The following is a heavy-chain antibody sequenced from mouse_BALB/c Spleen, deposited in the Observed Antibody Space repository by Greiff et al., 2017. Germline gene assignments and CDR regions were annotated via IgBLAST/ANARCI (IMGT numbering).Heavy chain of an antibody. CDR3: TTIYYGNYGGAMDY. D-gene: IGHD2-1*01. V-gene: IGHV14-3*02. Sequence: VQLQQSGAELVKPGASVKLSCTASGFNIKDTYMHWVKQRPEQGLEWIGRIDPANGNTKYDPKFQGKATITADTSSNTAYLQLSSLTSEDTAVYYCTTIYYGNYGGAMDYWGQGTSVTVSS. CDR2: IDPANGNT. CDR1: GFNIKDTY. J-gene: IGHJ4*01.